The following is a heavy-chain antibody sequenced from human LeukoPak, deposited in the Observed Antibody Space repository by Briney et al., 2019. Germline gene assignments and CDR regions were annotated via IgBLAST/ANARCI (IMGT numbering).Heavy chain of an antibody. J-gene: IGHJ1*01. D-gene: IGHD4-17*01. CDR1: GFTFSNYA. Sequence: GSLRLSCATSGFTFSNYAMNWVRQAPGKGLEWVCAVGRVVDRIYYADSVKGRSTTPRDTSQHTLSLKMNSLRAEDTALYYCAKRHGDYIPAEYLQNWGQGTLVT. V-gene: IGHV3-23*01. CDR2: VGRVVDRI. CDR3: AKRHGDYIPAEYLQN.